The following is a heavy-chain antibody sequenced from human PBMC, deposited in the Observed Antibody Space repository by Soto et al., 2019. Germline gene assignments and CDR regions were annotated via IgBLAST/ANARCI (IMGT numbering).Heavy chain of an antibody. Sequence: GGSLRLSCAASGFTFSLYSMIWVRQAPGKRLEWVASITSSSSYIYYEDSLKGRFTISRDNAKNSLFLQLDSLRAEDTAVYFCVRARSTDSRPDYWGQGTLVTVSS. CDR3: VRARSTDSRPDY. CDR2: ITSSSSYI. CDR1: GFTFSLYS. V-gene: IGHV3-21*01. D-gene: IGHD3-22*01. J-gene: IGHJ4*02.